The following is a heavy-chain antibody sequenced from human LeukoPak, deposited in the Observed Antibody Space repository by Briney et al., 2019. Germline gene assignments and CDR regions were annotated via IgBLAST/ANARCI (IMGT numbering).Heavy chain of an antibody. V-gene: IGHV3-30-3*01. CDR1: GFTFSSYA. J-gene: IGHJ4*02. CDR2: ISYDGSNK. D-gene: IGHD5-18*01. CDR3: ARDAKYWDTAMGGFDY. Sequence: PGRSLRLSCAASGFTFSSYAMHWVRQAPGRGLEWVAVISYDGSNKYYADSVKGRFTISRDNSKNTLYLQMNSLRAEDTAVYYCARDAKYWDTAMGGFDYWGQGTLVTVSS.